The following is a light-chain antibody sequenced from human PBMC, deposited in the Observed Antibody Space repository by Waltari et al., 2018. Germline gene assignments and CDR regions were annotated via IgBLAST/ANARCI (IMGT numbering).Light chain of an antibody. CDR3: SSYANRNTVI. CDR2: DVS. CDR1: SSDVGGYNH. J-gene: IGLJ2*01. Sequence: QSALTQPASVSGSPGQSITISCTGTSSDVGGYNHVSWYQQDPGKVPQLILYDVSERPAGVSDRFAGSKSGNTASLTISGVQAEDETDYYCSSYANRNTVIFGGGTKLTVL. V-gene: IGLV2-14*01.